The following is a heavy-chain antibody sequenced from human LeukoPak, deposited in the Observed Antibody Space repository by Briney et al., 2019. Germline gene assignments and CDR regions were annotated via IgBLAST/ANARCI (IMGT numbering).Heavy chain of an antibody. CDR2: IIPILGIA. Sequence: SVKVSCKASGGTLSSYTISWVRQAPGQGLEWMGRIIPILGIANYAQKFQGRVTITADKSTSTAYMELSSLRSEDTAVYYCARDISSSPLAGNWGQGTLVTVSS. CDR3: ARDISSSPLAGN. V-gene: IGHV1-69*04. CDR1: GGTLSSYT. D-gene: IGHD6-6*01. J-gene: IGHJ4*02.